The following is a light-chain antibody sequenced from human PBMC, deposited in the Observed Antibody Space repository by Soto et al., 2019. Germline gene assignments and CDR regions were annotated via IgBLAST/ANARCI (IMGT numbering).Light chain of an antibody. CDR1: QSVSSY. CDR2: DAS. Sequence: EIVLTQSPATLSLSPGERATLSCRASQSVSSYLAWYQQKPGQAPRLLIYDASNRATGIPARFSGSGSGTDFTLTISSLEPEDVAIYYCQQRSNWPPVTLGGGTKVEIK. V-gene: IGKV3-11*01. J-gene: IGKJ4*01. CDR3: QQRSNWPPVT.